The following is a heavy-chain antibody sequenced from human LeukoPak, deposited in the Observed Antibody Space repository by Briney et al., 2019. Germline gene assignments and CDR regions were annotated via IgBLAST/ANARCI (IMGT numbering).Heavy chain of an antibody. V-gene: IGHV3-21*04. CDR2: ISRSSSYI. CDR3: AKGTHSSSWHWYDP. J-gene: IGHJ5*02. Sequence: TGGSLRLSCAASGFIFSSYSMNWVRQAPGKGLEWVSSISRSSSYIYYADSVKGRFTISRDNAKNSVFLQMNSLRAEDTAVYYCAKGTHSSSWHWYDPWGQGTLVTVSS. CDR1: GFIFSSYS. D-gene: IGHD3-22*01.